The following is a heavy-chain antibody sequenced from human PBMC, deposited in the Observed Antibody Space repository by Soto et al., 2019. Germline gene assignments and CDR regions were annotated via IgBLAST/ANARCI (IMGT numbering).Heavy chain of an antibody. CDR2: IIPIFGTA. D-gene: IGHD1-26*01. J-gene: IGHJ6*02. Sequence: QVQLVQSGAEVKKPGSSVNVSCKASGGTFSSYAISWVRQAPGQGLEWMGGIIPIFGTANYAQKFQGRVTITADESTSNAYMELKSLRSEDTAVYYCASGYGGGDYSYYGMDVWGQGTTVTVSS. V-gene: IGHV1-69*12. CDR3: ASGYGGGDYSYYGMDV. CDR1: GGTFSSYA.